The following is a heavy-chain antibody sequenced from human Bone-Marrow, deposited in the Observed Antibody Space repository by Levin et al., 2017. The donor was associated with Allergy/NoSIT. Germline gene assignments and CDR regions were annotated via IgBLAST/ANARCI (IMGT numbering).Heavy chain of an antibody. CDR2: INPNSGGT. J-gene: IGHJ4*02. V-gene: IGHV1-2*02. Sequence: GGSLRLSCKASGYTFTGYYMHWVRQAPGQGLEWMGWINPNSGGTNYAQKFQGRVTMTRDTSISTAYMELSRLRSDDTAVYYGARGVVVVVAAGGPFDYWGQGTLVTVSS. D-gene: IGHD2-15*01. CDR1: GYTFTGYY. CDR3: ARGVVVVVAAGGPFDY.